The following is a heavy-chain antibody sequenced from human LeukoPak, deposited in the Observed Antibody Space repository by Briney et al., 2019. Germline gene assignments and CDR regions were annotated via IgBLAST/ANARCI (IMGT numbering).Heavy chain of an antibody. CDR1: GYSLTSFW. J-gene: IGHJ5*02. CDR2: IYPGDSDT. CDR3: ARRIGYCSGGSCYDNWFDP. V-gene: IGHV5-51*01. Sequence: GESLKISCKGSGYSLTSFWIGWVRQMPGKGLEWMGIIYPGDSDTRYSPSFQGQVTISADKSISTAYLQWSSLKASDTAMYYCARRIGYCSGGSCYDNWFDPWGQGTLVTVSS. D-gene: IGHD2-15*01.